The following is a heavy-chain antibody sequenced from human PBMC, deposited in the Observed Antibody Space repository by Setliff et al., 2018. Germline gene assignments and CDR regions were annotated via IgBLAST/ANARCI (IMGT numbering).Heavy chain of an antibody. Sequence: ASVKVSCKASGYTFISYDISWMRQAPGQGLEWMGWISIDDDKTKYAQKFQGRVTITRDTSASTAYMELSSLRSEDTAVYYCARDGGGSYSNFDYWGQGTLVTVSS. CDR3: ARDGGGSYSNFDY. CDR1: GYTFISYD. D-gene: IGHD1-26*01. V-gene: IGHV1-18*01. CDR2: ISIDDDKT. J-gene: IGHJ4*02.